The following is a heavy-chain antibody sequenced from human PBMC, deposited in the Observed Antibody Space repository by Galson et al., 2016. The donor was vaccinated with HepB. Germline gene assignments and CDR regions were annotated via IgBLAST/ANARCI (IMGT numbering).Heavy chain of an antibody. J-gene: IGHJ2*01. Sequence: SLRLSCAASGFSFSSYEMNWVRQAPGKGLEWVAYTNAGGGKLYYPDSVRGRFTISRDNAKESLYLQMNSLTAEDTGLYYCVRDGATWHFDSWGRGTLVTVSS. CDR2: TNAGGGKL. CDR3: VRDGATWHFDS. CDR1: GFSFSSYE. D-gene: IGHD1-26*01. V-gene: IGHV3-48*03.